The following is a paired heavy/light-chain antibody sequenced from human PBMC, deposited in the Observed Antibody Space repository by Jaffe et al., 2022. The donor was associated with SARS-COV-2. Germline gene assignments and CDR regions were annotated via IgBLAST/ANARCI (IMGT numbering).Heavy chain of an antibody. D-gene: IGHD5-12*01. CDR3: AKFLSESGFSGSSSFDY. CDR2: ISASSRGT. Sequence: EVQLLESGGGLVQPGGSLRLSCTASGFTLSTYAMSWVRQAPGKGLEWVSAISASSRGTYYADSVKGRFTISRDNSKSTLYLQMNSLRAEDTAVYFCAKFLSESGFSGSSSFDYWGQGTLVTVSS. J-gene: IGHJ4*02. V-gene: IGHV3-23*01. CDR1: GFTLSTYA.
Light chain of an antibody. V-gene: IGLV8-61*01. CDR2: STN. CDR1: SGSVSTSHY. J-gene: IGLJ1*01. Sequence: QTVVTQEPSFSVSPGGTVTLTCGLNSGSVSTSHYPSWYQQTPGQAPRALIYSTNSRSSGVPDRFSGSILGNKAALTITGAQAEDESDYYCVLYMSSGLYVFGTGTKVTVL. CDR3: VLYMSSGLYV.